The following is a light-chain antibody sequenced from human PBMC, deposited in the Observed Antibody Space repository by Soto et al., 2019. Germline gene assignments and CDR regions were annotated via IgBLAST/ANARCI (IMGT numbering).Light chain of an antibody. Sequence: QAVVTQEPSLTVSPGGTVTLTCASSTGAVTSNYYPNWFQQKPGQAPRALIHSTNNKYSWTPARFSGSLVGGKAALTLSHVQPVGEAAYYCLLYCGVSRGVFGGGTKVT. CDR2: STN. J-gene: IGLJ2*01. V-gene: IGLV7-43*01. CDR1: TGAVTSNYY. CDR3: LLYCGVSRGV.